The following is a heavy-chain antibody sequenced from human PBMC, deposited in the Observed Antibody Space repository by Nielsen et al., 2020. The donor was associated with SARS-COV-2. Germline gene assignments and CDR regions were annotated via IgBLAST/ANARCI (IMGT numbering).Heavy chain of an antibody. J-gene: IGHJ6*03. CDR1: GGSFSTDY. CDR3: ARGPGTAYYFMDV. Sequence: LETLSLTCTVSGGSFSTDYWSWVRQPPGKGLEWIGYISYSGSTNYNPSLKSRVVISLGTSENQFSLKLGFVTAADTAVYYCARGPGTAYYFMDVWGKGTPVTVYS. D-gene: IGHD1-7*01. V-gene: IGHV4-59*01. CDR2: ISYSGST.